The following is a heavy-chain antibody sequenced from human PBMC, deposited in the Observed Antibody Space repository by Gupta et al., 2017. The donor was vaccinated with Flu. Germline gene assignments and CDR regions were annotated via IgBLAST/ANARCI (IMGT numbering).Heavy chain of an antibody. J-gene: IGHJ3*01. V-gene: IGHV6-1*01. Sequence: QVRLQQSGPGLVKPSQNLALTCTISGDSVSSNVDAWTWLRPSPSRGLEWLGRTYYRSKWYYDYAVSVKSRITINPDTSKNQFSLHLNSVIPEDTAVYYCARDGGLGLDALDVWGQGTMVTVSS. CDR2: TYYRSKWYY. CDR1: GDSVSSNVDA. D-gene: IGHD3-16*01. CDR3: ARDGGLGLDALDV.